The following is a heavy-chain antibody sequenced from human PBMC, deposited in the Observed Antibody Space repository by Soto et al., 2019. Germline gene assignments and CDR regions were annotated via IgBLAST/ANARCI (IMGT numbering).Heavy chain of an antibody. V-gene: IGHV3-21*06. CDR1: GFTFSSFS. D-gene: IGHD3-22*01. CDR3: ARGGDTSGSWPRY. J-gene: IGHJ4*02. CDR2: ISSSSTYI. Sequence: GGSLRLSCAVSGFTFSSFSMTWVRQAPGKGLEWVSSISSSSTYIYYADSVKGRFTISRDDAKNSLFLQMSTLRVEDTAMYYCARGGDTSGSWPRYWGQGTLVTVSS.